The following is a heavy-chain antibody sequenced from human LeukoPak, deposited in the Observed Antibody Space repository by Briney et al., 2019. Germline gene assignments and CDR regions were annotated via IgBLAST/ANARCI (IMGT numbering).Heavy chain of an antibody. CDR1: GITVSRSY. J-gene: IGHJ4*02. D-gene: IGHD5-12*01. CDR3: ARVSGAGYALAD. CDR2: IFSSGYT. V-gene: IGHV3-66*01. Sequence: GGSLRLSCAASGITVSRSYMSWLSQAPGKGLDWVSIIFSSGYTYYADSAMGRFTIFRDNSKNTLDLQMNSLRAEDTAVYYCARVSGAGYALADWGQGTLVTVSS.